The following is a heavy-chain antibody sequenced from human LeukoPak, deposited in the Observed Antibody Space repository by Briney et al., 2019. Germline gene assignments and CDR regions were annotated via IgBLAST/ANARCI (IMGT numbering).Heavy chain of an antibody. CDR3: ASSHTAMPINWFDP. J-gene: IGHJ5*02. D-gene: IGHD5-18*01. CDR2: ISYDGSNK. V-gene: IGHV3-30-3*01. Sequence: PGGSLRLSCAASGFTFSSYAMHWVRQAPGKGLEWVAVISYDGSNKYYADSVKGRFTISRDNSKNTLYLQMNSLRAEDTAVYYCASSHTAMPINWFDPWGQGTLVTVSS. CDR1: GFTFSSYA.